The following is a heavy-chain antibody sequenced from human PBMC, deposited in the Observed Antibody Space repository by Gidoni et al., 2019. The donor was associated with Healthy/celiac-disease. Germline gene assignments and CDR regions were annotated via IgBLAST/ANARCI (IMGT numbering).Heavy chain of an antibody. J-gene: IGHJ6*02. D-gene: IGHD2-2*01. V-gene: IGHV3-7*04. CDR2: IKQDGSEK. CDR3: ARDLGYCSSTSCHTTQDGMDV. CDR1: GFTFSSYW. Sequence: EVQLVESGGGLVQPGGSLRLSCAASGFTFSSYWMSWVRQAPGKGLEWVANIKQDGSEKYYVDSVKGRFTISRDNAKNSLYLQMNSLRAEDTAVYYCARDLGYCSSTSCHTTQDGMDVWGQGTTVTVSS.